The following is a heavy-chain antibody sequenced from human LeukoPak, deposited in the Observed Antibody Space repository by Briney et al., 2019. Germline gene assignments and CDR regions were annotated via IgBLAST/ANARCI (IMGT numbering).Heavy chain of an antibody. CDR3: ARHHGGGSGSYYTY. CDR2: IYHSGST. V-gene: IGHV4-34*01. D-gene: IGHD3-10*01. J-gene: IGHJ4*02. Sequence: SETLSLTCAVYGGSFSGYYWSWIRQPPGKGLEWIGSIYHSGSTYYNPSHKSRVTISVDTSKNQFSLKLSSVTAADTAVYYCARHHGGGSGSYYTYWGQGTLATVSS. CDR1: GGSFSGYY.